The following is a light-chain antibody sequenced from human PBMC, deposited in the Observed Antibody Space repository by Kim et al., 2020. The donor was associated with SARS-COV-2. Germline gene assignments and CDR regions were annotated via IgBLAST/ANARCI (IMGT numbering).Light chain of an antibody. Sequence: GKPVTISCTRSSGSIDDNYVHWYQQRPGGVPTTVIYEDDPRPSGVSDRFSGSIDNSSNSDSLTISGLRTEDEAAYYCQSYNRDNVIFGGGTQLTVL. CDR3: QSYNRDNVI. CDR1: SGSIDDNY. CDR2: EDD. J-gene: IGLJ2*01. V-gene: IGLV6-57*03.